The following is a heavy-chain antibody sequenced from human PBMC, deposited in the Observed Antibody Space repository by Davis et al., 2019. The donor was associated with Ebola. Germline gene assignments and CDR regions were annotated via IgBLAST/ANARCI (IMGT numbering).Heavy chain of an antibody. Sequence: GESLKISCAASGFTLSGYDMNWVRQAPGKGLEWVAVISYDGSNKYYADSVKGRFTISRDNSKNTLYLQMNSLRAEDTAVYYCAKDDYHSGSPFDYWGQGTLVTVSS. V-gene: IGHV3-30*18. D-gene: IGHD1-26*01. CDR2: ISYDGSNK. CDR3: AKDDYHSGSPFDY. CDR1: GFTLSGYD. J-gene: IGHJ4*02.